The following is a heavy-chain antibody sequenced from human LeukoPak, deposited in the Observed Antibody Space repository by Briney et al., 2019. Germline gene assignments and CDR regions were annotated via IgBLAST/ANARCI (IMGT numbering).Heavy chain of an antibody. CDR1: EYTLTGHY. CDR2: INPNTGAT. Sequence: ASVKVSCKASEYTLTGHYLHWVRQAPGQGLEWMGWINPNTGATTYAQRFQGRVTLTRDTSISTAYMDLSRLRPDDTAVYYCASVGVVADYGLDVWGQGTTVTVSS. D-gene: IGHD2-15*01. V-gene: IGHV1-2*02. CDR3: ASVGVVADYGLDV. J-gene: IGHJ6*02.